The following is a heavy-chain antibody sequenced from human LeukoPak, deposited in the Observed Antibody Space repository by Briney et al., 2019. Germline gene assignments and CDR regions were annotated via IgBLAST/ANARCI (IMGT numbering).Heavy chain of an antibody. Sequence: SETLSLTCTVSGDSIINKLYYWGWVRQPPWNGLERLGTIFYSGTTYHTPSFKSRLTMSVDTSRNQSSLKLNSVAAADTAVYSCARHMAHQGGGPIWGQGTMVTVSS. J-gene: IGHJ3*02. CDR3: ARHMAHQGGGPI. D-gene: IGHD3-16*01. V-gene: IGHV4-39*01. CDR2: IFYSGTT. CDR1: GDSIINKLYY.